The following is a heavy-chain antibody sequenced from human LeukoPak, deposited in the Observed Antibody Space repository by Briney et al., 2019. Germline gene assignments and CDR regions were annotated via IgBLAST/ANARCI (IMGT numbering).Heavy chain of an antibody. CDR2: IYYSGST. CDR3: ARGYSSGWYFIP. D-gene: IGHD6-19*01. CDR1: GGSISSSSYY. V-gene: IGHV4-39*07. Sequence: SETLSLTCTVSGGSISSSSYYWGWIRQPPGKGLEWIGSIYYSGSTYYNPSLKSRVTISVDTSKNQFSLKLSSVTAADTAVYYCARGYSSGWYFIPWGQGTLVTVSS. J-gene: IGHJ5*02.